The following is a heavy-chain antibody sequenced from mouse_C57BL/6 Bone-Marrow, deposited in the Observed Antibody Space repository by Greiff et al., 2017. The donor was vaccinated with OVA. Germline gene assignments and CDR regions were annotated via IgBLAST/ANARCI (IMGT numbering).Heavy chain of an antibody. CDR1: GYTFTSYG. CDR3: ARFYDGYPLYFDY. D-gene: IGHD2-3*01. V-gene: IGHV1-81*01. CDR2: IYPRSGNT. Sequence: QVQLQQSGAELARPGASVKLSCKASGYTFTSYGISWVKQRTGQGLEWIGEIYPRSGNTYYNEKFKGKATLTADKSSSTAYMELRSLTSEDSAVYFCARFYDGYPLYFDYWGQGTTLTVSS. J-gene: IGHJ2*01.